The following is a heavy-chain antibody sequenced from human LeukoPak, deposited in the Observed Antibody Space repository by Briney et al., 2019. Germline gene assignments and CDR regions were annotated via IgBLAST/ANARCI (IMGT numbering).Heavy chain of an antibody. D-gene: IGHD2-15*01. V-gene: IGHV1-18*01. J-gene: IGHJ4*02. Sequence: ASVKVSSKASGTTLSNSGITWVRQDPEQRIEWMGWISSYNGNTNYAQKFQGRATMTTDTSTSTAYMELRSLRSDDTALYYCARDCSGGTCYLDYWGQGTLVTVSS. CDR2: ISSYNGNT. CDR1: GTTLSNSG. CDR3: ARDCSGGTCYLDY.